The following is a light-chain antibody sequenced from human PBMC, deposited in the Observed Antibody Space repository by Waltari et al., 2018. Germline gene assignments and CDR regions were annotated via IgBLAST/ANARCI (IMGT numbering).Light chain of an antibody. CDR3: QQYGSSPPYT. CDR2: GAS. J-gene: IGKJ2*01. CDR1: QSVSSNY. Sequence: EIVLTQSPGTLSLSPGERATLSCRASQSVSSNYLAWYQQKPGQARRLLIYGASSRATGIPDRFSGSGSGTDFTLTISRLEPEDFAVYYCQQYGSSPPYTFGQGTKLEI. V-gene: IGKV3-20*01.